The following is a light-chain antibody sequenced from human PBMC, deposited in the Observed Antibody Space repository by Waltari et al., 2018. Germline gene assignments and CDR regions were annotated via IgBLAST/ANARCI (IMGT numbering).Light chain of an antibody. CDR2: VNSDGSH. J-gene: IGLJ3*02. V-gene: IGLV4-69*01. CDR1: SGHSNYA. CDR3: QTGGFGIWV. Sequence: QLLLTQSPSAPASLGASVKLTRTVSSGHSNYAIAWHQQHPHQRPPYLTKVNSDGSHSKGDGIPDRFSGSSSGAERYLTISSLQSEDEADYYCQTGGFGIWVFGGGTKLTVL.